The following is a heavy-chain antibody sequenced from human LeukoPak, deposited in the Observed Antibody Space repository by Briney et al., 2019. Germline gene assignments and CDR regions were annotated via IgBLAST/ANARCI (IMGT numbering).Heavy chain of an antibody. J-gene: IGHJ4*02. Sequence: PGGSLRLSCAASGFTFSSYAMSWVRQAPGKGLEWVSAISGSGGSTYYADSVKGRFTISRDNSKNTLYLQMESLRAEDTAVYYCAKDGGSGNYYNPDYWGQGTLVTVSS. CDR3: AKDGGSGNYYNPDY. CDR2: ISGSGGST. CDR1: GFTFSSYA. D-gene: IGHD3-10*01. V-gene: IGHV3-23*01.